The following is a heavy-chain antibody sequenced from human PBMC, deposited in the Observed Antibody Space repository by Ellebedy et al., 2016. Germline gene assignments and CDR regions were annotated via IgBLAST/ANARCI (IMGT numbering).Heavy chain of an antibody. D-gene: IGHD2-21*01. J-gene: IGHJ3*02. CDR3: ARDPGVSRRVVNARDWDAFDI. CDR1: GATVTSDAVA. V-gene: IGHV6-1*01. Sequence: SETLSLXCAISGATVTSDAVARTRISPSPSRGLECLCLAHYRSSSYYDNAPFLKSRISINPDTSRNHFSLQLKSVTPEDTAVYYCARDPGVSRRVVNARDWDAFDIWGQGTVVTVSS. CDR2: AHYRSSSYY.